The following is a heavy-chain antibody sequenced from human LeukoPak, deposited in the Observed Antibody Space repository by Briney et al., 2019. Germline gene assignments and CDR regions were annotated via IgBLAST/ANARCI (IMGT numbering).Heavy chain of an antibody. CDR1: GYSFTSYW. D-gene: IGHD6-19*01. Sequence: GESLKISCKGSGYSFTSYWIGWVRQMPGKGLEWTGIIYPGDSDTRYSPSFQGQVTISADKSISTAYLQWSSLKASDTAMYYCARHFSSRSPYYYGMDVWGQGTTVTVSS. J-gene: IGHJ6*02. V-gene: IGHV5-51*01. CDR2: IYPGDSDT. CDR3: ARHFSSRSPYYYGMDV.